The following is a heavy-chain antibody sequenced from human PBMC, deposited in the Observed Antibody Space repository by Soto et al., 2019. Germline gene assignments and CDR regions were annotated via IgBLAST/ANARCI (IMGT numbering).Heavy chain of an antibody. Sequence: EVHLVESGGGLVKSGGSLRVSCTASGFTFSDYSMHWVRQAPGKGLEWVSSISPTSGAIYYADSVKGRFTISRDNAKNSLFLQMNGLRAEDTAVYSCARGSAHIQVQTFDYWGQGTLVTVSS. CDR1: GFTFSDYS. J-gene: IGHJ4*02. D-gene: IGHD1-1*01. CDR3: ARGSAHIQVQTFDY. CDR2: ISPTSGAI. V-gene: IGHV3-21*01.